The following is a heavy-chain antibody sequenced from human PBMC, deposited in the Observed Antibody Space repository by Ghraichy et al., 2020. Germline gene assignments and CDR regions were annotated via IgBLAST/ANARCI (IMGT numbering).Heavy chain of an antibody. CDR2: IYYSGST. CDR1: GGSISSSSYY. D-gene: IGHD6-6*01. J-gene: IGHJ4*02. Sequence: SQTLSLTCTVSGGSISSSSYYWGWIRQPPGKGLEWIGSIYYSGSTYYNPSLKSRVTISVDTSKNQFSLKLSSVTAADTAVYYCARRPMVGSSHFDYWGQGTLVTVSS. CDR3: ARRPMVGSSHFDY. V-gene: IGHV4-39*01.